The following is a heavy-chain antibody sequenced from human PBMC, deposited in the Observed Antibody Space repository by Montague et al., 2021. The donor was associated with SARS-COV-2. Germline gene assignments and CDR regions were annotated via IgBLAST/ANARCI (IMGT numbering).Heavy chain of an antibody. D-gene: IGHD3-9*01. J-gene: IGHJ4*02. CDR1: GGSFSGYY. CDR2: INHSGST. V-gene: IGHV4-34*01. Sequence: SETLSLTCAVYGGSFSGYYWSWIRQPPGKGLGWIGEINHSGSTNYNPSLKSRVTISVDTSKSQFSLKVSSVTAADTVVYFCARAPDYDILTGDLTDGLDFWGQGTLVTVSS. CDR3: ARAPDYDILTGDLTDGLDF.